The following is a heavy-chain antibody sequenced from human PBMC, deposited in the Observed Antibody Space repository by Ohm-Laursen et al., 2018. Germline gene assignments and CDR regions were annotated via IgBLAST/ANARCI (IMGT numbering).Heavy chain of an antibody. CDR2: ISSSGSTI. CDR1: GFTFSSYE. V-gene: IGHV3-48*03. Sequence: SLRLSCAASGFTFSSYEMNWVRQAPGKGLEWVSYISSSGSTIHYADSVKGRFTISRDNAKNSLYLQMNSLRAEDTAVYYCAKGASQSTIFAAGMDVWGQGTTVTVSS. D-gene: IGHD3-3*01. CDR3: AKGASQSTIFAAGMDV. J-gene: IGHJ6*02.